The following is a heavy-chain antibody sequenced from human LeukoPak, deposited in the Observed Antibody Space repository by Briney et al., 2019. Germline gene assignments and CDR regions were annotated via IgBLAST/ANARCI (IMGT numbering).Heavy chain of an antibody. J-gene: IGHJ6*03. CDR3: ASAKRSYYYMDV. CDR2: IIPIFGTA. V-gene: IGHV1-69*13. CDR1: GGTFSSYA. Sequence: ASVKVSCKASGGTFSSYAISWVRQAPGQGLEWMGGIIPIFGTAKYAQKFQGRITITADVSTRIAYMELSSLRSEDTAVYYCASAKRSYYYMDVWGKGTTVTVSS.